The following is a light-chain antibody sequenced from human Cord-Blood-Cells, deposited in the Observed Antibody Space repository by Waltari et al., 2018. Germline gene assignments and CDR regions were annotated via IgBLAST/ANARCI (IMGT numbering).Light chain of an antibody. CDR2: GKN. CDR3: NSRDSRV. J-gene: IGLJ2*01. CDR1: SLRSYY. V-gene: IGLV3-19*01. Sequence: SSELTQDPAVSVALGQTVRITCQGDSLRSYYASWYQQKPGQAPVLVIYGKNNRPSGIPDRFSGSSSGNTASLTMTGAQAEDEADYYCNSRDSRVFGGGTKLTVL.